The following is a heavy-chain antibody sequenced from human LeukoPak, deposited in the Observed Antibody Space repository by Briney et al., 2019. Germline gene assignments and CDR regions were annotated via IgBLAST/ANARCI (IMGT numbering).Heavy chain of an antibody. J-gene: IGHJ4*02. CDR1: EFTFSTYW. Sequence: SGGSLILSCAASEFTFSTYWMHWVRQAPGKGLVWVSRISTDERTTAYADSVKGRFTISRDNAKNTLYLQMNSLRAEDTAVYYCARQGSHKPIDYWGQGALVTVSS. CDR3: ARQGSHKPIDY. D-gene: IGHD1-14*01. CDR2: ISTDERTT. V-gene: IGHV3-74*01.